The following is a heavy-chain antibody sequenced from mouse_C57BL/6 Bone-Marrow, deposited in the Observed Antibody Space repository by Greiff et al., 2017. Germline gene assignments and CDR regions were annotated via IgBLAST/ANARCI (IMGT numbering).Heavy chain of an antibody. J-gene: IGHJ4*01. V-gene: IGHV5-12*01. CDR2: ISNGGGST. CDR1: GFTFSDYY. CDR3: ARHDVGDY. Sequence: EVKVEESGGGLVQPGGSLKLSCAASGFTFSDYYMYWVRQTPEKRLEWVAYISNGGGSTYYPDTVKGRFTISRDNAKNTLYLQLSRLKSEDTAMYYCARHDVGDYGGQGTSVTVSS.